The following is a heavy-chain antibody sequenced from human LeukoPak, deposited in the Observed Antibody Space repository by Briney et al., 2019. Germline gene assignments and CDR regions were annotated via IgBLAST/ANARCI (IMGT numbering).Heavy chain of an antibody. V-gene: IGHV3-21*04. Sequence: GGSLRLSCAASGFTFSSYSMNWVRQAPGKGLEWVSSISSSSYIYYADSVKGRFTISRDNAKNSLYLQMNSLRAEDTALYYCARVGIYGDYGRYFDYWGQGTLVTVSS. J-gene: IGHJ4*02. CDR2: ISSSSYI. CDR3: ARVGIYGDYGRYFDY. CDR1: GFTFSSYS. D-gene: IGHD4-17*01.